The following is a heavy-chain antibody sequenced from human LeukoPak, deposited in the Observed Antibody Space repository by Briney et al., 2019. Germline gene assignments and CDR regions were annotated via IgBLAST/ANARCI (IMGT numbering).Heavy chain of an antibody. CDR2: INPSGGST. D-gene: IGHD4-17*01. Sequence: GASVKVSCKASGYTFTSYYMHWVRQAPGQGLEWMGIINPSGGSTSYAQKFQGRVTMTRDTSTSTVYMELSSLRSEDTAVYDCEVAAPVYGDDYWGQGTLVTVSS. J-gene: IGHJ4*02. V-gene: IGHV1-46*01. CDR3: EVAAPVYGDDY. CDR1: GYTFTSYY.